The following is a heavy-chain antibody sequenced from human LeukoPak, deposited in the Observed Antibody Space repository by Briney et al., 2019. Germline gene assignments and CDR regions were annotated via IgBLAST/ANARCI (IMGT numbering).Heavy chain of an antibody. CDR1: GGSMSSYY. J-gene: IGHJ4*02. CDR3: ARGVYIAAAQYGY. Sequence: SETLSLTCTVSGGSMSSYYWSWIRQPPGKGLEWIGYIYYSGTTNYNPSLKSRVTISVDTSKNQFSLKLRSVAAADTAVYYCARGVYIAAAQYGYWGQGTLVTVSS. V-gene: IGHV4-59*01. D-gene: IGHD6-13*01. CDR2: IYYSGTT.